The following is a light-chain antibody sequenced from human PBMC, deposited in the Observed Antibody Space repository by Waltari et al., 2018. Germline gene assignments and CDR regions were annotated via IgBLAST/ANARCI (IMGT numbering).Light chain of an antibody. CDR1: SSDVGGYTY. CDR3: SSYTSSSTLVV. CDR2: EVS. V-gene: IGLV2-14*01. Sequence: QSALTQPASVSGSPGQSITISCTGTSSDVGGYTYVSWYQQHPGKAPKLMIYEVSNRPSGVSNRFPGAKSGNTAALTISGLQGEDEADYYCSSYTSSSTLVVFGGGTKLPVL. J-gene: IGLJ2*01.